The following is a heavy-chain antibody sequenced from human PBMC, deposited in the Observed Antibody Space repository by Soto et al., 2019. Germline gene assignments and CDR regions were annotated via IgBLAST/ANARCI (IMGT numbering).Heavy chain of an antibody. CDR2: ISGSDDST. D-gene: IGHD2-8*02. CDR3: VKDWTGDTCPCMDV. J-gene: IGHJ6*01. Sequence: EVQLLESGGGLVQPGGSLRLSCAASGFTFNNYAMTWVRQAPGKGLEWVSTISGSDDSTYYADSVKGRLTISRDNSKNALYLQMSSLRFEDTALYYCVKDWTGDTCPCMDVWGQGTTVTVSS. CDR1: GFTFNNYA. V-gene: IGHV3-23*01.